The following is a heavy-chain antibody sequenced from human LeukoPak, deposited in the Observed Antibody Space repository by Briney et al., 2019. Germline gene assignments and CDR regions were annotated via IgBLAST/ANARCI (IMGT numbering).Heavy chain of an antibody. CDR2: IYYSGST. D-gene: IGHD6-13*01. CDR3: ATYTQQLVLSGYFQH. CDR1: GGSISSSSYY. Sequence: PSETLSLTCTVSGGSISSSSYYWGWIRQPPGKGLEWIGSIYYSGSTYYNPSLKSRVTISVDTSKNQFSLKLSSVTAADTAVYYCATYTQQLVLSGYFQHWGQGTLVTVSS. J-gene: IGHJ1*01. V-gene: IGHV4-39*07.